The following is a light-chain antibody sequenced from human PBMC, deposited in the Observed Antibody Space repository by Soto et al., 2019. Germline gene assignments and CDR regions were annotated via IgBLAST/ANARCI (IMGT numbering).Light chain of an antibody. CDR2: GAS. Sequence: EIFLTQSPGTLYLSEWEIATLSCRASQSVSSSYLAWYQQKPGQAPRLLIYGASSRATGIPDRFSGSGSGTDFTLTISRLEPEDFAVYYCQQYGSSHGWTFGQGTKVDI. CDR3: QQYGSSHGWT. V-gene: IGKV3-20*01. J-gene: IGKJ1*01. CDR1: QSVSSSY.